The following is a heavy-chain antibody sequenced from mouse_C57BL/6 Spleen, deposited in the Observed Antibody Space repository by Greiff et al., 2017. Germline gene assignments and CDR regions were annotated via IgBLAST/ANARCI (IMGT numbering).Heavy chain of an antibody. Sequence: VQLQQPGAELVKPGASVKLSCKASGYTFTSYWMHWVKQRPGRGLEWIGGIDPNSGGTKYNEKFKGKATLTVDKPSSTAYMQLSSLTSEDSAVYYCARTGTSLFDDWGQGTTLTVSS. D-gene: IGHD4-1*01. CDR2: IDPNSGGT. V-gene: IGHV1-72*01. J-gene: IGHJ2*01. CDR3: ARTGTSLFDD. CDR1: GYTFTSYW.